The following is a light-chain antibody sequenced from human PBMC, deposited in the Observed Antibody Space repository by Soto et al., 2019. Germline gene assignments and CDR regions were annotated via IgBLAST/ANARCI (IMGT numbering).Light chain of an antibody. J-gene: IGKJ1*01. V-gene: IGKV3-15*01. CDR3: QQYNNWPWT. Sequence: ESVLTQSPDTLSLSPGERATLSCRASQSVSTNSLAWYQQKPGQAPRLLIHGATTRATGIPARFSGSGSGTEFTLTISSLQSEDFAVYYCQQYNNWPWTFGQGTKVDIK. CDR2: GAT. CDR1: QSVSTN.